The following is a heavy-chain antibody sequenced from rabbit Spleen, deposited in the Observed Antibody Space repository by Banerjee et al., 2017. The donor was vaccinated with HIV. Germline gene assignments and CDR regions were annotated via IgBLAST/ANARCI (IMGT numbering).Heavy chain of an antibody. CDR1: GFTLSSYY. D-gene: IGHD1-1*01. Sequence: HLKESGGGLVQPGGSLKLSCKASGFTLSSYYMNWVRQAPGKGLEWIGYIDPVFGITYYANWVNGRFSISRENAQNTVYLQLNSLTAADTATYFCARVLGTFSTGYYANLWGPGTLVTVS. J-gene: IGHJ4*01. V-gene: IGHV1S7*01. CDR3: ARVLGTFSTGYYANL. CDR2: IDPVFGIT.